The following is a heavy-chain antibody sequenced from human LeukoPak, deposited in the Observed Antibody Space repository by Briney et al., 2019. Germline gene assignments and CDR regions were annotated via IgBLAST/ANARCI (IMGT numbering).Heavy chain of an antibody. CDR2: ISRGGGSK. CDR1: GFTFSSYS. J-gene: IGHJ4*02. CDR3: ADTYYYDSSGPPLFDY. D-gene: IGHD3-22*01. V-gene: IGHV3-23*01. Sequence: GGSLRLSCAASGFTFSSYSMSWVRHAPGKGLEWVSAISRGGGSKYYADSVKGRFIISRDNSKNTLYLQMNSLRAEDTAVYYCADTYYYDSSGPPLFDYWGQGTLVTVSS.